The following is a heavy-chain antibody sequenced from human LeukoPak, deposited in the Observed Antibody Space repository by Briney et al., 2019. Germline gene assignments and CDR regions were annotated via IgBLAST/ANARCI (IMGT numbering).Heavy chain of an antibody. J-gene: IGHJ4*02. CDR3: AKVGAAYYYGSGSYLDY. CDR2: IRYDGSNK. CDR1: GFTFSSYG. D-gene: IGHD3-10*01. Sequence: GGSLRLSCAASGFTFSSYGMHWVRQAPGKGLEWVAFIRYDGSNKYYADSVKGRFTISRDNSKNTLYLQMNSLRAEDTAVYYCAKVGAAYYYGSGSYLDYWGQRTLVTVSS. V-gene: IGHV3-30*02.